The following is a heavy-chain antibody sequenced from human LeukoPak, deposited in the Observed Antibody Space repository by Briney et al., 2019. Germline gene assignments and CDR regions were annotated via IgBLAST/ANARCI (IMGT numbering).Heavy chain of an antibody. CDR2: INPHTGAA. CDR3: ARGKSGYSP. D-gene: IGHD3-22*01. J-gene: IGHJ4*02. V-gene: IGHV1-2*02. Sequence: GASVKVSCKVSGDTFTEHYIHWGRQSPGGRVEWMGFINPHTGAANYTQNFQGRVTLTRDTSSSTAYMHLSSLRSDDTAVYYCARGKSGYSPWGQGTPVTVSS. CDR1: GDTFTEHY.